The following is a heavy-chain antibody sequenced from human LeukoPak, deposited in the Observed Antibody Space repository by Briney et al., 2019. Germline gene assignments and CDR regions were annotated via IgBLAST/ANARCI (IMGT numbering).Heavy chain of an antibody. D-gene: IGHD3-9*01. CDR2: MNPNSGNT. Sequence: GASVKVSCKASGYTFTSYDINWVRQATGQGLEWMGWMNPNSGNTGYAQKFQGRVTMTRNTPISTAYMELSSLRSEDTAVYYCARGRAYYDILTGYYSPYDYWGQGTLVTVSS. V-gene: IGHV1-8*01. J-gene: IGHJ4*02. CDR1: GYTFTSYD. CDR3: ARGRAYYDILTGYYSPYDY.